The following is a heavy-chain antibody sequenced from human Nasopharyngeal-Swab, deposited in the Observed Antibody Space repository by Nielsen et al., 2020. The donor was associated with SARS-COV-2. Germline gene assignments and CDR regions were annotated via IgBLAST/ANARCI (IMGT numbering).Heavy chain of an antibody. J-gene: IGHJ6*02. V-gene: IGHV3-9*01. Sequence: SLKISCAASGFTFDDYAMHWVRQAPGKGLEWVSGISWNSGSIGYADSVKGRFTISRDNAKNSLYLRMNSLRAEDTALYYCAKLPTDYYYYGMDVWGQGTTVTVSS. CDR3: AKLPTDYYYYGMDV. CDR2: ISWNSGSI. D-gene: IGHD1-1*01. CDR1: GFTFDDYA.